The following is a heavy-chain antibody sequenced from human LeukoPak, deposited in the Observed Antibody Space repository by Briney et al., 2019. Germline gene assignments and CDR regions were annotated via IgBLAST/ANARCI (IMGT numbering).Heavy chain of an antibody. Sequence: SETLSLTCTVSGGSISSSDYYWGWVRQPPGKGLEWIGSIFYSGAAHCNPSLKSRGTISVDTSNNQFSLMLSSVTAADTAVYYCARRIANRNWFDPWGQGTLVTVSS. V-gene: IGHV4-39*01. D-gene: IGHD1/OR15-1a*01. J-gene: IGHJ5*02. CDR3: ARRIANRNWFDP. CDR2: IFYSGAA. CDR1: GGSISSSDYY.